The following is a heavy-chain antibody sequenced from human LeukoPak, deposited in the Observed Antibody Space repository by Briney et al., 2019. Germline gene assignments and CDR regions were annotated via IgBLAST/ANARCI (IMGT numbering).Heavy chain of an antibody. D-gene: IGHD1/OR15-1a*01. Sequence: GGSLRLSCAASGFTFSTFGKHWVRQAPGKGLEWVAAISPDGNNEYYIDSVKGRFTVSRDNSKNMIYLQMNSLRGEDSAVYYCAKVNNYDDYWGQGTLVTVSS. V-gene: IGHV3-30*18. CDR2: ISPDGNNE. J-gene: IGHJ4*02. CDR3: AKVNNYDDY. CDR1: GFTFSTFG.